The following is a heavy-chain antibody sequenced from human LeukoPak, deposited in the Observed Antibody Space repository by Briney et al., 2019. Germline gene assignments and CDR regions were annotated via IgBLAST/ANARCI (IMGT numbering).Heavy chain of an antibody. V-gene: IGHV1-8*02. CDR1: GYTFTSYG. Sequence: GSVKVSCKASGYTFTSYGISWVRQATGQGLEWMGWMNPNSGNTGYAQKFQGRVTMTRNTSINTAYMELSSLRSEDTAVYYCARVNSSSWYTTLYYGMDVWGQGTTVTVSS. CDR2: MNPNSGNT. D-gene: IGHD6-13*01. CDR3: ARVNSSSWYTTLYYGMDV. J-gene: IGHJ6*02.